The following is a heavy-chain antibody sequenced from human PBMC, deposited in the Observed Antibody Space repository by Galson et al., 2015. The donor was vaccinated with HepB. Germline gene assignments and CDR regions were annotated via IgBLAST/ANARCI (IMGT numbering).Heavy chain of an antibody. CDR2: IYPDDSDI. V-gene: IGHV5-51*01. J-gene: IGHJ4*02. D-gene: IGHD5-12*01. Sequence: QSGAEVKKSGDSLKISCKDSGNSFNNQWIGWVRQTPGKGLEWMGIIYPDDSDIRYNPAVKGRVTISADTSINTAYLQWSSLRASDSAIYFCARHGGYNGCDFLRSWGQGTRVTVSS. CDR3: ARHGGYNGCDFLRS. CDR1: GNSFNNQW.